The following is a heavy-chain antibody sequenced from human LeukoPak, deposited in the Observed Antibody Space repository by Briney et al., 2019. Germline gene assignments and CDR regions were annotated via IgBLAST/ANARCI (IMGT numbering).Heavy chain of an antibody. D-gene: IGHD3-9*01. CDR1: GFTFSSYA. CDR3: AKTPYYDILTGYGDDAFDI. J-gene: IGHJ3*02. V-gene: IGHV3-23*01. CDR2: ISGSGGST. Sequence: GGSLRLSCAASGFTFSSYAMSWVRQAPGKGLEWVPAISGSGGSTYYADSVKGRFTISRDNSKNTLYLQMNSLRAEDTAVYYCAKTPYYDILTGYGDDAFDIWGQGTMVTVSS.